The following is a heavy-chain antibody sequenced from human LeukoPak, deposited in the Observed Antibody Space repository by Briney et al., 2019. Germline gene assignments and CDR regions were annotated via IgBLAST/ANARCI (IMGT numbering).Heavy chain of an antibody. J-gene: IGHJ4*02. Sequence: VGSLRLSCAASGFPFSGSAMDCVRHASGEGLWWGCRITITANSYTTAYDASVKGRVTISRDDSKNPAYLQMNSLKTEDTAVYYCTRRRVVGGTWESDYWGQGPLAPVSS. V-gene: IGHV3-73*01. CDR1: GFPFSGSA. CDR2: ITITANSYTT. CDR3: TRRRVVGGTWESDY. D-gene: IGHD1-26*01.